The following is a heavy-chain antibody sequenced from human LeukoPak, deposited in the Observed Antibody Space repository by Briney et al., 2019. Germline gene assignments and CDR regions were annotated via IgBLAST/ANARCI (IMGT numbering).Heavy chain of an antibody. Sequence: GASVKVSCKASGYTFTSYGISWVRQAPGQGLEWMGWISGYNGNTNPAQKLQGRVSMTTDTSTSTAYMELRSLRSDDTAVYYCARDRSPDFWSGDYRDAFDIWGQGTMVTVSS. J-gene: IGHJ3*02. CDR3: ARDRSPDFWSGDYRDAFDI. CDR2: ISGYNGNT. CDR1: GYTFTSYG. V-gene: IGHV1-18*01. D-gene: IGHD3-3*01.